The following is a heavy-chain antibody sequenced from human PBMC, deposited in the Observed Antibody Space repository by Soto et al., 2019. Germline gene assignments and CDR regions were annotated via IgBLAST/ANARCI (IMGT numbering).Heavy chain of an antibody. CDR1: GFTFSNTW. Sequence: GGSLRLSCAASGFTFSNTWMNWVSQAPGKGLEWVGRTRKESNTYITGHAASVKGRFTISRDDSKNSLYLQMNSLKTEDTAVYYCTRDVGNYHSSGYPLGGMDVWGQGTTVTVSS. CDR2: TRKESNTYIT. J-gene: IGHJ6*02. CDR3: TRDVGNYHSSGYPLGGMDV. D-gene: IGHD3-22*01. V-gene: IGHV3-72*01.